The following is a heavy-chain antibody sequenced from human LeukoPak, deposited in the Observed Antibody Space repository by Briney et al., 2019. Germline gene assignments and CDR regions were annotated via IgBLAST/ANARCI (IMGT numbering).Heavy chain of an antibody. J-gene: IGHJ4*02. CDR3: AKIELLWFGELSDFDY. Sequence: AGGSLRLSCAASGFTFSSYGMHWVRQAPGKGLEWVAVISYDGSNKYYADSVKGRFTISRDNSKNTLYLQMNSLRAEDTAVYYCAKIELLWFGELSDFDYWGQGTLVTVSS. CDR2: ISYDGSNK. V-gene: IGHV3-30*18. CDR1: GFTFSSYG. D-gene: IGHD3-10*01.